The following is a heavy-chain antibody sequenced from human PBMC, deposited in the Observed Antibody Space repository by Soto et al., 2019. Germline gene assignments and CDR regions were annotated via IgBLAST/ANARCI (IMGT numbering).Heavy chain of an antibody. CDR2: TSTFNGEA. V-gene: IGHV1-18*01. CDR1: GYSFTSTG. CDR3: ARDLDGSGSYFTDY. Sequence: QVQLVQSGAEVKKPGASVKVSCKASGYSFTSTGICWVRQAPGQGPEWMGWTSTFNGEAKYAQKLQGRVTMTTDTSTTTAYMELRSVTSDDTAVYYCARDLDGSGSYFTDYWGQGPLVTVAS. J-gene: IGHJ4*02. D-gene: IGHD3-10*01.